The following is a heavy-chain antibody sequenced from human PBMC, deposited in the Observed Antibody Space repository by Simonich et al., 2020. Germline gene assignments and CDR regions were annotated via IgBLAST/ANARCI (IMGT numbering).Heavy chain of an antibody. D-gene: IGHD7-27*01. CDR1: GYTFTRYF. V-gene: IGHV1-2*05. Sequence: QVQLVQSGAEVKKPGASVKVSCKASGYTFTRYFLHLVRQAPGQGVGWMGRINPNRGGQNEAQKYKGRVTMTRDTSISTAYMELSRPGSDDTVGYYWARELKGVPVCWGSQIDIWGQGTMVTVSS. CDR2: INPNRGGQ. J-gene: IGHJ3*02. CDR3: ARELKGVPVCWGSQIDI.